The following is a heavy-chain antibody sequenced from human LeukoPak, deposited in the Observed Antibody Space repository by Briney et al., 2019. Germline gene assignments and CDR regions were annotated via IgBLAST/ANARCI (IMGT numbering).Heavy chain of an antibody. CDR2: ILEDGSNQ. D-gene: IGHD6-19*01. CDR3: ARVQGGGYRTADY. CDR1: GFTFSNYI. J-gene: IGHJ4*02. V-gene: IGHV3-30*04. Sequence: GGSLRLACAASGFTFSNYIMHWVRQAPGKGLDWVAVILEDGSNQYYADSVKGRFTISRDNSKNTLFLQMNSLRGEDTAMYYCARVQGGGYRTADYWGQGTLVTVSS.